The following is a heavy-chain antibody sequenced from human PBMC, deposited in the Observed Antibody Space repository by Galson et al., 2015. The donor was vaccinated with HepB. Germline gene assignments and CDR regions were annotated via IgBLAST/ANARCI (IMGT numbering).Heavy chain of an antibody. V-gene: IGHV1-24*01. J-gene: IGHJ3*01. CDR1: GYNLIELS. D-gene: IGHD3-9*01. Sequence: SVKVSCKVSGYNLIELSIHWVRQAPGKGLEWMGNLVPENGDTLLAQKFEGRVRMTEDTSPDTTYMELSSLRSEDAGVYFCATYLGSTGFDFWGQGTMVTVSS. CDR2: LVPENGDT. CDR3: ATYLGSTGFDF.